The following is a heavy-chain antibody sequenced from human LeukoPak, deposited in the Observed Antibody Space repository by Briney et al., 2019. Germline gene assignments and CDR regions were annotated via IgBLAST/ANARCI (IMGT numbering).Heavy chain of an antibody. J-gene: IGHJ5*02. CDR3: ARGMNSGWSYWFDP. V-gene: IGHV4-59*01. D-gene: IGHD6-19*01. CDR2: IYYSGST. Sequence: PSETLSLTCTVSGGSTSSYYWSWIRQPPGKGLEWIGYIYYSGSTNYNPSLKSRVTISVDTSKNQFSLKLSPVTAADTAVYYCARGMNSGWSYWFDPWGQGTLVTVSS. CDR1: GGSTSSYY.